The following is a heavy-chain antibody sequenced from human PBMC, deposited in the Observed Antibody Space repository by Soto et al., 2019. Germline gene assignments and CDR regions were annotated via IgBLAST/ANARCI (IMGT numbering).Heavy chain of an antibody. V-gene: IGHV3-23*01. Sequence: GGSLRLSCAASGFTFSSYAMSWVCQAPGKGLEWVSAISGSGGSTYYADSVKGRFTISRDNSKNTLYLQMNSLRAEDTAVYYCAKDSNYYDSSGPSGDAFDIWGQGTMVTVSS. CDR3: AKDSNYYDSSGPSGDAFDI. CDR1: GFTFSSYA. D-gene: IGHD3-22*01. CDR2: ISGSGGST. J-gene: IGHJ3*02.